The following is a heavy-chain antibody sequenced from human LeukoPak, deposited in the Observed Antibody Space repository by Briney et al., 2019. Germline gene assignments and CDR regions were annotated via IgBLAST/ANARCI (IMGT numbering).Heavy chain of an antibody. V-gene: IGHV3-21*01. CDR1: GFTFSSYS. D-gene: IGHD3-9*01. Sequence: GGSLRLSCAASGFTFSSYSMNWVRQAPGKGLEWVSSISSSSSYIYYADSVKGRFTISRDNAKNSPYLQMNSLRAEDTAVYYCARDYLGDILTGFWGQGTLVTVSS. CDR3: ARDYLGDILTGF. J-gene: IGHJ4*02. CDR2: ISSSSSYI.